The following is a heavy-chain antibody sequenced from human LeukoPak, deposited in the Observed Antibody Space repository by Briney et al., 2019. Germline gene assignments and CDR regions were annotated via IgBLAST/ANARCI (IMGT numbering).Heavy chain of an antibody. D-gene: IGHD6-19*01. CDR3: AKDGFIGWYAMGFDY. V-gene: IGHV3-30*02. CDR1: GCTFSSYG. Sequence: GGSLRLSCPASGCTFSSYGMHWVRQAPGKGLEWVAFIRYDGSNKYYADSVKGRVTISRDNSKNTLYLQMNSLRAEDTAVYYCAKDGFIGWYAMGFDYWGQGTLVTVSS. J-gene: IGHJ4*02. CDR2: IRYDGSNK.